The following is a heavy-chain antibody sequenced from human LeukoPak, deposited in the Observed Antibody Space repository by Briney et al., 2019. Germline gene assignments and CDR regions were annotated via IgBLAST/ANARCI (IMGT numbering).Heavy chain of an antibody. V-gene: IGHV4-61*01. CDR1: GGSVSSGSYY. CDR2: IYYSGST. Sequence: SETLSLTCTVSGGSVSSGSYYWSWIRQPPGKGLEWIGYIYYSGSTSYNPSLKSRVTISVDTSKNQFSLKLSSVTAADTAVYYCARVQLGYCSGGSCYPSLDYWGQGTLVTVSS. D-gene: IGHD2-15*01. CDR3: ARVQLGYCSGGSCYPSLDY. J-gene: IGHJ4*02.